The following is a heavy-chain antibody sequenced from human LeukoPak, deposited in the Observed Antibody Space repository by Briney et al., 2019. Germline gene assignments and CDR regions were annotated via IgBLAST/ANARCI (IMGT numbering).Heavy chain of an antibody. J-gene: IGHJ3*02. CDR1: GGSFSGYY. Sequence: SETLSLTCAVYGGSFSGYYWSWIPQPPGKGLEWIGEINHSGSTNYNPSLKSRVTISVDTSKNQFSLKLSSVTAADTAVYYCARAGTYYYDSSGFRAFDIWGQGTMVTVSS. CDR3: ARAGTYYYDSSGFRAFDI. CDR2: INHSGST. D-gene: IGHD3-22*01. V-gene: IGHV4-34*01.